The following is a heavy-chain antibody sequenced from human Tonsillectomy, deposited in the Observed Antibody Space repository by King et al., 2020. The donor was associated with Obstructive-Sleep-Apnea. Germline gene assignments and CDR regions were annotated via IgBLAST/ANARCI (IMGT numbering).Heavy chain of an antibody. D-gene: IGHD2-15*01. J-gene: IGHJ3*02. CDR3: TAPGQDIVVVVAASDDAFDI. CDR1: GFTFSNAW. V-gene: IGHV3-15*01. Sequence: QLVQSGGGLVKPGGSLRLSCAASGFTFSNAWMSWVRQAPGKGLEWVGRIKSKTDGGTTDYAAPGKGRFTISRDDSKNTLYLQMSSLKTEDTAVYYCTAPGQDIVVVVAASDDAFDIWGQGTMVTVSS. CDR2: IKSKTDGGTT.